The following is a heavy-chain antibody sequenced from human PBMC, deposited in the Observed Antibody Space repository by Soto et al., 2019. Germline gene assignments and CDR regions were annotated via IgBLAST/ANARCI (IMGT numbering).Heavy chain of an antibody. Sequence: PSQTLSLTCAISGDSVSSNSAAWNCIRQSPSRGLEWLGRTYYRSKWYNDYAVSVKSRITINPDTSKNQFSLQLNSVTPEDTAVYYCAGARSTWGSTWYFDSWAQGTLVTGSS. CDR3: AGARSTWGSTWYFDS. D-gene: IGHD6-13*01. V-gene: IGHV6-1*01. CDR1: GDSVSSNSAA. J-gene: IGHJ4*02. CDR2: TYYRSKWYN.